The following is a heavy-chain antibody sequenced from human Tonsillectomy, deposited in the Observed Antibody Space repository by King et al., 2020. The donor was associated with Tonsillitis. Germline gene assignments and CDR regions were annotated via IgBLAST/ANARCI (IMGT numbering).Heavy chain of an antibody. CDR2: LSSTSKYV. D-gene: IGHD2-21*02. V-gene: IGHV3-48*04. J-gene: IGHJ6*02. CDR3: ARVREQGVTYHCRGMDV. CDR1: GFTFSSYA. Sequence: DVQLVESGGGLVQPGGSLRLSCAASGFTFSSYAMNWVRQAPGKGPEWVSYLSSTSKYVNYGDSVRGRFTVSRDNDKNSLFLQMNTLRAEDTAVYYCARVREQGVTYHCRGMDVWGQGTTVIVSS.